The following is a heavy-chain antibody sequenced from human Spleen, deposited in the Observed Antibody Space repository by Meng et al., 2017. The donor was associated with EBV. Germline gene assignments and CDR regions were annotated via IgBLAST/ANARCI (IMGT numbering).Heavy chain of an antibody. Sequence: QVQRVESGGGVVQPGRALRLSCAASEFTFSGYGFHWVRQAPGKGPEWVAIIPSDASHNKYYADSVKGRFTISRDNSKNTLYLQMNSLKIEDTAVYYCAKDLSGRFDPWGQGTLVTVSS. J-gene: IGHJ5*02. V-gene: IGHV3-30*18. CDR3: AKDLSGRFDP. CDR2: IPSDASHNK. D-gene: IGHD1-14*01. CDR1: EFTFSGYG.